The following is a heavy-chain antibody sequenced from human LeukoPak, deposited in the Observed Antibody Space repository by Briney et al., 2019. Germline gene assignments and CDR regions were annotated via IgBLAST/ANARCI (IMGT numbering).Heavy chain of an antibody. Sequence: GSLRLSCAASGFTFSSYSMKWGRRAPGKGVEWVSSISSSGSTIYYADSVKGRFTISRDNAKNSLYLQMNSLRAEDTAVYYCAELGITMIGGVWGKGTTVTISS. J-gene: IGHJ6*04. V-gene: IGHV3-48*04. D-gene: IGHD3-10*02. CDR3: AELGITMIGGV. CDR2: ISSSGSTI. CDR1: GFTFSSYS.